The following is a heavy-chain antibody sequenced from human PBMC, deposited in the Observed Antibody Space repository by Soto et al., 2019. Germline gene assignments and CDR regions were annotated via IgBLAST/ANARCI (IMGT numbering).Heavy chain of an antibody. CDR3: STDQEYSSGWLLFDY. CDR2: IKSKTDGGTA. V-gene: IGHV3-15*07. D-gene: IGHD6-19*01. J-gene: IGHJ4*02. CDR1: GFTFTNAW. Sequence: EVQLVESGGGLVKPGGSLRLSCAASGFTFTNAWMNWVRQTPGKGREWVGRIKSKTDGGTADYAAPVKGRFTISRDDSTNTVYLQMNSLKTEDTAVYYCSTDQEYSSGWLLFDYWGQGTLVTVSS.